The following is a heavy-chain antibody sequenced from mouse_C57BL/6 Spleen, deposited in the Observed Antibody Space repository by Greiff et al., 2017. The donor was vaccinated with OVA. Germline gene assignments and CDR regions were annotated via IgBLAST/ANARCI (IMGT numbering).Heavy chain of an antibody. D-gene: IGHD4-1*01. Sequence: EVKVVESGGGLVKPGGSLKLSCAASGFTFSSYAMSWVRQTPEKRLAWVATISDGGSYTYYPDNGKGRFTISRDNAKNNLYLQMSHLKSEDTAMYYCASLGGPMDYWGQGTSVTVSS. CDR3: ASLGGPMDY. V-gene: IGHV5-4*03. J-gene: IGHJ4*01. CDR1: GFTFSSYA. CDR2: ISDGGSYT.